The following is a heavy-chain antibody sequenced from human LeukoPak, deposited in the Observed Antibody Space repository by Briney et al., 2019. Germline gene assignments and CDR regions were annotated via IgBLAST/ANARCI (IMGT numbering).Heavy chain of an antibody. CDR2: IIPIFGTA. CDR1: GGTFSSYA. V-gene: IGHV1-69*13. CDR3: ARDYADGGYDVSFDY. J-gene: IGHJ4*02. Sequence: SVKVSCKASGGTFSSYAISRVRQAPGQGLEWMGGIIPIFGTANYAQKFQGRVTITADESTSTAYMELSSLRSEDTAVYYCARDYADGGYDVSFDYWGQGTLVTVSS. D-gene: IGHD5-12*01.